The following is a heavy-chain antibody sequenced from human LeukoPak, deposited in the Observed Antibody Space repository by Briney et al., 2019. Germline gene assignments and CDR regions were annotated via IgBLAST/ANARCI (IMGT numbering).Heavy chain of an antibody. V-gene: IGHV3-15*01. CDR1: GFTFSNAW. CDR3: ARQQLVLDY. J-gene: IGHJ4*02. D-gene: IGHD6-13*01. CDR2: IKSKTDGGTT. Sequence: GGSLRLSCAASGFTFSNAWMSWVRQAPGKGLEWVGHIKSKTDGGTTDYAAPVKGRFTISRGDSKNTLYLQMNSLKAEDTAVYYCARQQLVLDYWGQGTLVTVSS.